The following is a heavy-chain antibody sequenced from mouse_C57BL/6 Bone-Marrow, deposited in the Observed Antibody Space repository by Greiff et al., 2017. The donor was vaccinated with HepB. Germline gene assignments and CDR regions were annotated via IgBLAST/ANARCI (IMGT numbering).Heavy chain of an antibody. D-gene: IGHD1-3*01. CDR2: INPNNGGT. V-gene: IGHV1-26*01. Sequence: VQLKQSGPELVKPGASVKISCKASGYTFTDYYMNWVKQSHGKSLEWIGDINPNNGGTSYNQKFKGKATLTVDKSSSTAYMELRSLTSEDSAVYYCARKWSSGYFDVWGTGTTVTVSS. J-gene: IGHJ1*03. CDR3: ARKWSSGYFDV. CDR1: GYTFTDYY.